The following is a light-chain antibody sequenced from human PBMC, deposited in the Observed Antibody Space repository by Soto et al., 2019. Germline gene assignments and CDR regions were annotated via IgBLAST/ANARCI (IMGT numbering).Light chain of an antibody. CDR3: QVWDTGSDHVV. CDR2: DDS. J-gene: IGLJ2*01. Sequence: SYELTQPPSVSLAPGQTARISCGGNNIGSHSVCWYQQKPGQAPVLVVYDDSDRPSGIPERFSGSNSGNMATLTISRVEAGDEADYYCQVWDTGSDHVVFGGGTKLTVL. CDR1: NIGSHS. V-gene: IGLV3-21*02.